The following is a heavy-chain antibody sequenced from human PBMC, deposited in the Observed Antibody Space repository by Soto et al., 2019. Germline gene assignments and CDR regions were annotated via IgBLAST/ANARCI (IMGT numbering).Heavy chain of an antibody. CDR3: ARDAVPFDHENWFDP. D-gene: IGHD3-9*01. J-gene: IGHJ5*02. CDR2: ISHSGSS. CDR1: GGSISSYY. Sequence: SETLSLTCTVSGGSISSYYWSWVRQPPGKGLEWIGEISHSGSSNYNPSLKSRVTISADMSKNQFFLKLNSVTAADTAVYYCARDAVPFDHENWFDPWGQGTLVTVSS. V-gene: IGHV4-59*12.